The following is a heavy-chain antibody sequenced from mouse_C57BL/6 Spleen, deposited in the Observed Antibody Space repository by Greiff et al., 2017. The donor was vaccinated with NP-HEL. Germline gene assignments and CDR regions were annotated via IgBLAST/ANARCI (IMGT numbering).Heavy chain of an antibody. V-gene: IGHV1-9*01. CDR3: ARRVSYYYGSSYFDY. J-gene: IGHJ2*01. D-gene: IGHD1-1*01. Sequence: QVQLQSGAELMKPGASVKLSCKATGYTFTGYWIEWVKQRPGHGLEWIGEILPGSGSTNYNEKFKGKATFPADTSSNTAYMQLSSLTTEDSAIYYCARRVSYYYGSSYFDYWGQGTTLTVSS. CDR1: GYTFTGYW. CDR2: ILPGSGST.